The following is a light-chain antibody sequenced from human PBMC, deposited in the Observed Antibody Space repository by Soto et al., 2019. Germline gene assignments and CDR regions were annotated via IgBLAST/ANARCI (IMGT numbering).Light chain of an antibody. CDR1: QSIYSY. CDR2: AAS. CDR3: QQSYTTPFI. J-gene: IGKJ3*01. Sequence: DIQMTQFPSSLSASVGDRVTITCQASQSIYSYLNWYQQKPGRAPNLLIYAASSLQSGVPSRFSGSGSGTXXXXXIXXXQPEDFATYYCQQSYTTPFIFGPGTKVDVK. V-gene: IGKV1-39*01.